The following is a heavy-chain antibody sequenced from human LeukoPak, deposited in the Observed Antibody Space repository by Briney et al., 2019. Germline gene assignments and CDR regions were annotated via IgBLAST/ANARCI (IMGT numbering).Heavy chain of an antibody. V-gene: IGHV3-9*01. J-gene: IGHJ4*02. D-gene: IGHD3-10*01. CDR2: FSWNSGSI. CDR3: AKDYYGSGPYYFDY. CDR1: VFTFSSYS. Sequence: GGSLRLSCAASVFTFSSYSINWVRQAPGNGLGSVSGFSWNSGSIEYAESVKGRFSISRDSAKNSLYLQVNSLRAEGTALYYFAKDYYGSGPYYFDYWGQGTLVTVSS.